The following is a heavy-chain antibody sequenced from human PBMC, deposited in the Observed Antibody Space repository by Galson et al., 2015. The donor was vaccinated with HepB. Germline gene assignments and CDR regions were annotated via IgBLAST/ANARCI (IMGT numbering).Heavy chain of an antibody. Sequence: SLRLSCAASGFTFSSYSLNWVRQAPGKGLEWVSSISSSSGYIYYAESVKGRFTISRDNAKNSLYLQMNSLRAEDTAVYYCARDSSVYSSDRWRAFDIWGQGTMVTVSS. D-gene: IGHD6-19*01. CDR3: ARDSSVYSSDRWRAFDI. CDR2: ISSSSGYI. V-gene: IGHV3-21*01. J-gene: IGHJ3*02. CDR1: GFTFSSYS.